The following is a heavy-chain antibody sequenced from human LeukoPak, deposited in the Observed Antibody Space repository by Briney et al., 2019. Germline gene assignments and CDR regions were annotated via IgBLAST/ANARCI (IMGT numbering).Heavy chain of an antibody. Sequence: GGSLRLSCAASGFIVSNNYMNWVRQAPGKGLEWVSVIHSGGSTYYADSVKGRFTISRDNSENTVNLQMNDLRAEDTAVYYCARSWDARLNFDYWGQGALVTVSS. J-gene: IGHJ4*02. CDR3: ARSWDARLNFDY. V-gene: IGHV3-66*02. D-gene: IGHD1-26*01. CDR2: IHSGGST. CDR1: GFIVSNNY.